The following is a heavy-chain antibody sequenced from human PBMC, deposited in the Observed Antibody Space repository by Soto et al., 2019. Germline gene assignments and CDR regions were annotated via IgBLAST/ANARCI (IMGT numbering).Heavy chain of an antibody. CDR3: ARDIVPGFWFHGGYVGSY. V-gene: IGHV1-46*01. J-gene: IGHJ4*02. CDR2: INPSGGST. D-gene: IGHD5-12*01. Sequence: GASVKVSCKASGYTFTSYYMHWVRQAPGQGLEWMGIINPSGGSTSYAQKFQGRVSMTRDTSTSTVYMELSSLRSEDTAVYYCARDIVPGFWFHGGYVGSYWGQGTLVTVSS. CDR1: GYTFTSYY.